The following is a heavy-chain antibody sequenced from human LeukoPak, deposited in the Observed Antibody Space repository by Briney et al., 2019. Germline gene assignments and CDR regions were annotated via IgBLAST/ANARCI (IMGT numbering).Heavy chain of an antibody. D-gene: IGHD2-15*01. CDR3: ARQLYCTGGSCYSHSFDY. J-gene: IGHJ4*02. CDR1: GGSISSHY. V-gene: IGHV4-59*08. Sequence: SETLSLTCTVSGGSISSHYWSWIRQPPGKGLAWIGYIYNSGTTNYSPALKSQVTYSLDASKNQFSLKLSSVTAADTAVYYCARQLYCTGGSCYSHSFDYWGLGTLVTVSS. CDR2: IYNSGTT.